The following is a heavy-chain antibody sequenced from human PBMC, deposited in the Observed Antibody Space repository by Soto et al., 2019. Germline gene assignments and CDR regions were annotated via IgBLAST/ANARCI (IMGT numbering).Heavy chain of an antibody. D-gene: IGHD3-22*01. J-gene: IGHJ3*02. Sequence: PSETLSLTCAVSGGSISSGGYSWSWIRQPPGKGLEWIGYIYHSGSTYYNPSLKSRVTISVDRSKNQFSLKLSSVTAADTAVYYCVRGGDSSGYVAFDIWGQGTMVTVS. V-gene: IGHV4-30-2*01. CDR2: IYHSGST. CDR1: GGSISSGGYS. CDR3: VRGGDSSGYVAFDI.